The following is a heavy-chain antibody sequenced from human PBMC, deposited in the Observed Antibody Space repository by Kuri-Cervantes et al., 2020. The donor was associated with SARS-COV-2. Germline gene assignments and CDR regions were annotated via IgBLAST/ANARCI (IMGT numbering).Heavy chain of an antibody. J-gene: IGHJ4*02. Sequence: GESLKISFAASGFTFSSYAIHWVRQAPGKGLEWVAIISYDGSNTYYADSVKGRFTISRDNSKNTLYLQMNSLRTEDTAIYYCARDRVGVHDYWGQGTLVTVSS. CDR2: ISYDGSNT. D-gene: IGHD2-21*01. CDR3: ARDRVGVHDY. CDR1: GFTFSSYA. V-gene: IGHV3-30-3*01.